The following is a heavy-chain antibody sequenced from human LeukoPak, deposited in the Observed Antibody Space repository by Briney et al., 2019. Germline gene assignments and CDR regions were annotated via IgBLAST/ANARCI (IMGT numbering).Heavy chain of an antibody. CDR1: GGSFSGYY. J-gene: IGHJ4*02. V-gene: IGHV4-34*01. D-gene: IGHD3-10*01. CDR2: INHSGST. CDR3: ASSLLWFGELLYY. Sequence: SETLSLTCAVYGGSFSGYYWSWIRQPPGKGLEWIGEINHSGSTNYNPPLKSRVTISVDTSKNQFSLKLSSVTAADTAVYYCASSLLWFGELLYYWGRGTLVTVSS.